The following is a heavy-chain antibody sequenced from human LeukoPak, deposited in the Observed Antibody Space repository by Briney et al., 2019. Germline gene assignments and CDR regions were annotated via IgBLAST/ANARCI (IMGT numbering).Heavy chain of an antibody. Sequence: PSETLSLTCTVSGGSISSYYWSWIRQPPGKGLEWIGYIYYSGSTNYNPSLKSRVTISVDTSKNQFSLKLSSVTAADTAVYYCARGRGPYYDSSGYYRDAFDIWGQGTMATVSS. V-gene: IGHV4-59*01. CDR1: GGSISSYY. J-gene: IGHJ3*02. CDR2: IYYSGST. D-gene: IGHD3-22*01. CDR3: ARGRGPYYDSSGYYRDAFDI.